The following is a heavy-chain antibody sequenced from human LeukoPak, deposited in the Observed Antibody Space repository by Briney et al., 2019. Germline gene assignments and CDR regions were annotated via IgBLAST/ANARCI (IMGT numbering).Heavy chain of an antibody. V-gene: IGHV3-21*01. J-gene: IGHJ4*02. Sequence: PGGSLRLTCAASGFTFISYSLNWVRQAPGKGLEWVSSISSSSSYIYYADSVKGRFTISRDNAKNSLYLQMNSLRAEDTAVYYCARRYCGGDCHYLDDWGQGTLVTVSS. CDR3: ARRYCGGDCHYLDD. D-gene: IGHD2-21*02. CDR1: GFTFISYS. CDR2: ISSSSSYI.